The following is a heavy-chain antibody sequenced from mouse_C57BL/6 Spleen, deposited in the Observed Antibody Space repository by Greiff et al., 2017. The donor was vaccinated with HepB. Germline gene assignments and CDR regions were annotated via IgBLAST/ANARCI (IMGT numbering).Heavy chain of an antibody. CDR2: ISDGGSYT. CDR1: GFTFSSYA. V-gene: IGHV5-4*01. D-gene: IGHD1-1*01. CDR3: ARDHYGSSSHWYFDV. J-gene: IGHJ1*03. Sequence: EVQGVESGGGLVKPGGSLKLSCAASGFTFSSYAMSWVRQTPEKRLEWVATISDGGSYTYYPDNVKGRFTISRDNAKNNLYLQMSHLKSEDTAMYYCARDHYGSSSHWYFDVWGTGTTVTVSS.